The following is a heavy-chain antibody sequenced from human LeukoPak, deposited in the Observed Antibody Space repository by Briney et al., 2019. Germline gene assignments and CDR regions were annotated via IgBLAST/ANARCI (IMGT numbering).Heavy chain of an antibody. CDR2: ISYDGSNK. CDR1: GSTFSIYG. Sequence: QPGRSLRLSCAASGSTFSIYGMHWVRQAPGKGLEWVAVISYDGSNKYYADSVKGGFTISGDNSRNTLYLQMNSLRAEDTAVYYWAKRMVRGGNWFDPWGQGTLVTVSS. D-gene: IGHD3-10*01. V-gene: IGHV3-30*18. J-gene: IGHJ5*02. CDR3: AKRMVRGGNWFDP.